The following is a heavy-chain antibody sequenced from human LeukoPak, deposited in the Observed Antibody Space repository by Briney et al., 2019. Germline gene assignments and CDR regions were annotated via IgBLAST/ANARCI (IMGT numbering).Heavy chain of an antibody. D-gene: IGHD3-3*01. J-gene: IGHJ3*02. CDR1: GFTLSSYW. Sequence: GGSLRLSCAASGFTLSSYWMSWVRQAPGKGLEWVANIKQVGSEKYYVDSVKGRFTISRDNAKNSLYLQMNSLRAEDTAVYYCARVHDYDFWSGLGAFDIWGQGTMVTVSS. CDR2: IKQVGSEK. V-gene: IGHV3-7*01. CDR3: ARVHDYDFWSGLGAFDI.